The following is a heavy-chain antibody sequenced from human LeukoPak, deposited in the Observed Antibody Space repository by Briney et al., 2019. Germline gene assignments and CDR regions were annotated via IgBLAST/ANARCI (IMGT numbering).Heavy chain of an antibody. Sequence: SQTRSLTCAVSGGPISGGGYSWSWIPQPPGKGLQWIGSIYYSGSTYYNPSLKSRVTISVDTSKNQFSLKLSSVTAADTAVYYCAREAAARPPFDPWGQGTLVTVSS. CDR1: GGPISGGGYS. D-gene: IGHD6-6*01. J-gene: IGHJ5*02. CDR3: AREAAARPPFDP. CDR2: IYYSGST. V-gene: IGHV4-39*07.